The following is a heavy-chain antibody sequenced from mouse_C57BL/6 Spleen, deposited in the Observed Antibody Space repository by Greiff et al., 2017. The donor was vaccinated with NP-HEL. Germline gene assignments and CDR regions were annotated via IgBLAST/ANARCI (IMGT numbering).Heavy chain of an antibody. J-gene: IGHJ4*01. CDR1: GFTFSDYG. CDR2: ISSGSSTI. Sequence: EVQLVESGGGLVKPGGSLKLSCAASGFTFSDYGMHWVRQAPEKGLEWVAYISSGSSTIYYADTVKGRFTISRDNAKNTLFLQMTSLRSEDTAMYYCAREAPSYYGSSYDAMDYWGQGTSVTVSS. CDR3: AREAPSYYGSSYDAMDY. V-gene: IGHV5-17*01. D-gene: IGHD1-1*01.